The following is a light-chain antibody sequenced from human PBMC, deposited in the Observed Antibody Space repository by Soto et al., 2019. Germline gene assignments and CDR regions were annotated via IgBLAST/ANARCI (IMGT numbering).Light chain of an antibody. Sequence: QSALTHPASVSGSPGQSITISCTGSSSDVGGYNFVSWYQHHPGKAPKLILYEVTTRPSGVSSRFSGSKSGNTASLTISGLQADDAANYYCSSYTSSNTPYVFGTGTKVTVL. CDR3: SSYTSSNTPYV. J-gene: IGLJ1*01. CDR1: SSDVGGYNF. V-gene: IGLV2-14*01. CDR2: EVT.